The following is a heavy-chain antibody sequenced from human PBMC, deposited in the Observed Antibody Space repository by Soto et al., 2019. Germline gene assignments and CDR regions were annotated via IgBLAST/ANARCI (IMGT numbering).Heavy chain of an antibody. J-gene: IGHJ1*01. D-gene: IGHD3-22*01. CDR1: GFSFSSYV. Sequence: QLRLVGSGGCVVQPGRSLRLSCTVSGFSFSSYVMHWVRQAPGEGLEWVAGISVDGSSTHYADSVKGRFTISRDNSNNTMYLQMDSLTAEETTVYYCAREDESSGHAGTFQHWGQGTLVTVSS. CDR3: AREDESSGHAGTFQH. V-gene: IGHV3-30-3*01. CDR2: ISVDGSST.